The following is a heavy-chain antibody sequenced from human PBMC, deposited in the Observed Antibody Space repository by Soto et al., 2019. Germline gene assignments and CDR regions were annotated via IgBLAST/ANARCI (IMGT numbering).Heavy chain of an antibody. J-gene: IGHJ5*02. CDR3: ARGCGSTSCYAGFDP. Sequence: QVQLQESGPGLVKPSGTLSLTCAVSSGSISSSNWWSWVRQPPGKGLEWIGEIYHSGSTNYNPSLKSRVTISVDKSQNQFSLKLSSVTAADTAVYYCARGCGSTSCYAGFDPWGQGTLVTVSS. CDR2: IYHSGST. V-gene: IGHV4-4*02. CDR1: SGSISSSNW. D-gene: IGHD2-2*01.